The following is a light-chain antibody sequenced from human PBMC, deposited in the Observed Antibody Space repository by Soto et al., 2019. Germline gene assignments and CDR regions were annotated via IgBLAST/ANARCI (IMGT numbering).Light chain of an antibody. CDR1: SSDVGGYNF. Sequence: QSVLTQPASVSGSPGQSITISCTGTSSDVGGYNFVSWYQQHPGKAPKLMIYEVSDRPSGVSNRFSGSKSGNTASLTISGLQAEDEADYFCAAWDGSLNAYVFGTGTKLTVL. CDR3: AAWDGSLNAYV. CDR2: EVS. V-gene: IGLV2-14*01. J-gene: IGLJ1*01.